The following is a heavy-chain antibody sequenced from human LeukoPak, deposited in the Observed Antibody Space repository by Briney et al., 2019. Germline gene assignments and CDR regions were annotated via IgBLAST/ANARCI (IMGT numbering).Heavy chain of an antibody. CDR2: ISGSGGST. CDR3: AKDSGVVVPAAIIPNWFDP. D-gene: IGHD2-2*02. J-gene: IGHJ5*02. V-gene: IGHV3-23*01. Sequence: GGSLRLSCAASGFTFSSYAMSWVRQAPGKGLEWVSAISGSGGSTYYADSVKGRFTISRDNSKNTLCLQMNSLRAEDTAVYYCAKDSGVVVPAAIIPNWFDPWGQGTLVTVSS. CDR1: GFTFSSYA.